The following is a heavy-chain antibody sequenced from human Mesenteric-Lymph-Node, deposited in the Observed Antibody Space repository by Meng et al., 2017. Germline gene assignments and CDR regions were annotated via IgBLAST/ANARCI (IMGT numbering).Heavy chain of an antibody. J-gene: IGHJ4*02. Sequence: VLLHQAGPRVVNPAATLPLPCSISGDSVSSNSGAWNWIMQCPSRGLEWLGRTYYRSKWYNGYAVSVKSRITINPDTSKNQFSLQLNSVTPEDTAMYYCARSGSSGWIDYWGQGTLVTVSS. CDR3: ARSGSSGWIDY. V-gene: IGHV6-1*01. CDR1: GDSVSSNSGA. D-gene: IGHD6-19*01. CDR2: TYYRSKWYN.